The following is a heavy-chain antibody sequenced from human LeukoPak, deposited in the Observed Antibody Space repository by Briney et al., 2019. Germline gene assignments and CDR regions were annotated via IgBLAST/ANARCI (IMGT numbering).Heavy chain of an antibody. D-gene: IGHD2-21*02. CDR1: GGSISSADYY. J-gene: IGHJ4*02. CDR2: IYYSGST. CDR3: ASIVVVTAAIDY. Sequence: SEPQSLICAVSGGSISSADYYWSWIRKSPGKGLEWFGLIYYSGSTCYNPPLKSRVTISVDTSKNQFSLTLRSVTAADTAVYYCASIVVVTAAIDYWGQGTLVTVSS. V-gene: IGHV4-30-4*01.